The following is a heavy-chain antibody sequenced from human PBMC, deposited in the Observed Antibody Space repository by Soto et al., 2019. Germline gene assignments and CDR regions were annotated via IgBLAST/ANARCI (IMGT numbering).Heavy chain of an antibody. J-gene: IGHJ4*02. CDR2: IIPIRGIA. V-gene: IGHV1-69*02. CDR3: ARSFQQLAYFDY. D-gene: IGHD6-13*01. CDR1: GGTFSSSYT. Sequence: QVQLVQSGAEVKKPGSSVKVSCKASGGTFSSSYTISWVRQAPGQGLEWMGRIIPIRGIANYAQKFQDRVAITADKSTNTAYMDLSSLRSEDTAVYYCARSFQQLAYFDYWGQGTLVTVSS.